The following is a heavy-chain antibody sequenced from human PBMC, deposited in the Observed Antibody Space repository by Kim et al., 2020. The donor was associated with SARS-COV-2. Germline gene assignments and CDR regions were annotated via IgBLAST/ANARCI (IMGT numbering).Heavy chain of an antibody. CDR1: GFTFYNYA. Sequence: GGSLRLSCIASGFTFYNYALNWVRQVPGKGLVWVSSISGSGRTTYYADSVKGRVTISRDKSKNTLFLQMNSLKREDTAIYDCAKRGGFALYLYYFDNWG. V-gene: IGHV3-23*01. CDR3: AKRGGFALYLYYFDN. CDR2: ISGSGRTT. D-gene: IGHD2-8*01. J-gene: IGHJ4*01.